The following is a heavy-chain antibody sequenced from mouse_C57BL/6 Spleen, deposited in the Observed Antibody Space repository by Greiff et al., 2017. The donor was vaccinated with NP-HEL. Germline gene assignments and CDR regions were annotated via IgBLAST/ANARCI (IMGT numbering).Heavy chain of an antibody. CDR2: IWSGGST. V-gene: IGHV2-2*01. D-gene: IGHD5-5*01. Sequence: VHLVESGPGLVQPSQSLSITCTVSGFSLTSYGVHWVRQSPGKGLEWLGVIWSGGSTDYNAAFIYRLSTSKDNSKSQVFFKRNSLQADDTAIYYCASDYVRSWFAYWGQGTLVTVSA. CDR3: ASDYVRSWFAY. J-gene: IGHJ3*01. CDR1: GFSLTSYG.